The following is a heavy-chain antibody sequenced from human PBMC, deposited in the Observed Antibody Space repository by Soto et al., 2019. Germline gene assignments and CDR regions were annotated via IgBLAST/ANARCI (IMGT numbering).Heavy chain of an antibody. Sequence: SETLSLTCTVSGDSVSSDNSYWTWIRQPPGAGLEWIGFLYYNGNTYYNPSLKSRVTISMDTSRNLFSLKLNSVTAADTAVYYCARGLVQLWKKRHLETFDYWGQGTLVTVSS. D-gene: IGHD5-18*01. J-gene: IGHJ4*02. CDR3: ARGLVQLWKKRHLETFDY. V-gene: IGHV4-30-4*01. CDR1: GDSVSSDNSY. CDR2: LYYNGNT.